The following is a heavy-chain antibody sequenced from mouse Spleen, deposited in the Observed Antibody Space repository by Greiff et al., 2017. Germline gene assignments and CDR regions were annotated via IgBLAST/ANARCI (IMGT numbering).Heavy chain of an antibody. Sequence: QVQLKQSGPELVKPGASVKLSCKASGYTFTSYDINWVKQRPGQGLEWIGWIYPRDGSTKYNEKFKGKATLTVDTSSSTAYMELHSLTSEDSAVYFCARRVGYDYDWFAYWGQGTLVTVSA. J-gene: IGHJ3*01. CDR2: IYPRDGST. CDR1: GYTFTSYD. D-gene: IGHD2-4*01. CDR3: ARRVGYDYDWFAY. V-gene: IGHV1-85*01.